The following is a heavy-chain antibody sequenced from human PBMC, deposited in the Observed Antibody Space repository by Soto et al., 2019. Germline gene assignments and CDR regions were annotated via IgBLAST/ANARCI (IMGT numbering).Heavy chain of an antibody. J-gene: IGHJ6*02. CDR1: GGTFSSYT. Sequence: QVQLVQSGAEVKKPGSSVKVSCKASGGTFSSYTISWVRQAPGQGLEWMGRIIPLLGIAHCAHKFQGRVTFTAAKSTRTAYMEMSSLRSEDTAVYYCARDSGYDYPRYYYCGMDVWGQGTTVTVSS. CDR3: ARDSGYDYPRYYYCGMDV. V-gene: IGHV1-69*08. CDR2: IIPLLGIA. D-gene: IGHD5-12*01.